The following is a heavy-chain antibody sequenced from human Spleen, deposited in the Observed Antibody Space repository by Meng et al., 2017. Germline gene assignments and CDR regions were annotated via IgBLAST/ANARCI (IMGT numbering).Heavy chain of an antibody. CDR1: GFTFSSHS. J-gene: IGHJ4*02. CDR3: ARGDYYDSSGYLPTEEYYIDY. CDR2: ISRSNSYI. Sequence: GGSLRLSCTASGFTFSSHSMNWVRQAPGQGLEWVSSISRSNSYIDYADSVKGRFTISRDNSKNTLYLQMNSLRAEDTAVYYCARGDYYDSSGYLPTEEYYIDYWGQGTLVTVSS. V-gene: IGHV3-21*01. D-gene: IGHD3-22*01.